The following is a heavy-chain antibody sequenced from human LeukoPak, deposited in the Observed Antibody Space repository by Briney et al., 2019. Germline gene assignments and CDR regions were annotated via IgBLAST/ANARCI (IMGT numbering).Heavy chain of an antibody. CDR2: IYSGGST. J-gene: IGHJ3*02. CDR1: GFTVSSNY. Sequence: PGGSLRLSCAASGFTVSSNYMSWVRQAPGKGLEWVSVIYSGGSTYYADSVKGRFTISRDNSKNTLYLQMNSLRAEDTAVYYCARDLIVMTTYDAFDIWGQGTMVTVSS. V-gene: IGHV3-53*01. CDR3: ARDLIVMTTYDAFDI. D-gene: IGHD4-17*01.